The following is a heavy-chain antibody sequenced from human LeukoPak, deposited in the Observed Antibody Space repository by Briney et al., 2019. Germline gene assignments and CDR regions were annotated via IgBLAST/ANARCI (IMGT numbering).Heavy chain of an antibody. CDR3: AKDIGYYDSSGSTFDY. J-gene: IGHJ4*02. D-gene: IGHD3-22*01. V-gene: IGHV3-30*18. CDR1: GFTFSSYG. Sequence: GRSLRLSCGASGFTFSSYGMHWVRQAPGKGLEWVAVISYDGSNKYYADSAKGRFTISRDNSKNTLYLQMNSLRAEDTAVYYCAKDIGYYDSSGSTFDYWGQGTLVTVSS. CDR2: ISYDGSNK.